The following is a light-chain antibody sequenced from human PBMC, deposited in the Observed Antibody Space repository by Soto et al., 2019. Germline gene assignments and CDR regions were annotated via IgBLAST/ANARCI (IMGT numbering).Light chain of an antibody. CDR3: QQYGSSPIT. J-gene: IGKJ3*01. V-gene: IGKV3-20*01. CDR1: QSISSSY. Sequence: EIVLTQSPGTLSLSPGERATLSCRASQSISSSYLAWYQQKPGQAPGLLIYGASNRATGIPDRFSGSGSGTDFTLTISRLGPEDFAVYYCQQYGSSPITFGPGTKVEIK. CDR2: GAS.